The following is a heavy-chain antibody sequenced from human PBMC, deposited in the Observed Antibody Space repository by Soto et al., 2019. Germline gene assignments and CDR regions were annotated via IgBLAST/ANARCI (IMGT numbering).Heavy chain of an antibody. D-gene: IGHD2-15*01. CDR2: VSIGGST. CDR1: GFTFSSYA. V-gene: IGHV3-23*01. CDR3: AKRLGAVGHFAY. J-gene: IGHJ4*01. Sequence: GGSLRLSCAASGFTFSSYAMGWVRQGPGKGLEWVAVVSIGGSTHYADSVRGRFTISRDNSKNTLSLQMNSLTAEDTAVYFCAKRLGAVGHFAYWGQEPWSPSPQ.